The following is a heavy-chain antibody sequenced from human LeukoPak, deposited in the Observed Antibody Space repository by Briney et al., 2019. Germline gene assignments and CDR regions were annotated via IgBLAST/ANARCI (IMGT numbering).Heavy chain of an antibody. CDR2: ISSSSSYI. CDR3: ARHECGYYYYYYMDV. V-gene: IGHV3-21*01. CDR1: GFTFSSYS. D-gene: IGHD3-3*01. Sequence: GGSLRLSCAAAGFTFSSYSMNWVRQAPGKGLEWVSSISSSSSYIYYADSVKGRFTISRDNAKNSLYLQMNSLRAEDTAVYYCARHECGYYYYYYMDVWGKGTTVTVSS. J-gene: IGHJ6*03.